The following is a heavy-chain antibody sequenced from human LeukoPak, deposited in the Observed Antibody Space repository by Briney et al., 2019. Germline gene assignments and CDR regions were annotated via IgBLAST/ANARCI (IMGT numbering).Heavy chain of an antibody. J-gene: IGHJ4*02. D-gene: IGHD6-13*01. CDR3: ARDPSAYSSSWQYFDY. CDR1: GLTFSSYS. V-gene: IGHV3-21*01. Sequence: AGGSLRLSCAASGLTFSSYSMNWVRQAPGKGLEWVSSISSSSSYIYYADSVKGRFTISRDNSKNTLYLQMNSLRAEDTAVYYCARDPSAYSSSWQYFDYWGQGTLVTVSS. CDR2: ISSSSSYI.